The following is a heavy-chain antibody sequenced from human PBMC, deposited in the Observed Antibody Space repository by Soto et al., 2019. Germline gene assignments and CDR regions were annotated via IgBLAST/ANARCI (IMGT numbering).Heavy chain of an antibody. D-gene: IGHD6-13*01. Sequence: ASVKVSCKASGCTFTSYAMHGVGQAPGQRREWMGWSNAGNGNTKYSQEFQGRVTITRDTSASTAYMELSSLRSEDMAVDYCASGGAAAAHYYYYGMDVWGQGTTVTVSS. CDR1: GCTFTSYA. V-gene: IGHV1-3*02. J-gene: IGHJ6*02. CDR3: ASGGAAAAHYYYYGMDV. CDR2: SNAGNGNT.